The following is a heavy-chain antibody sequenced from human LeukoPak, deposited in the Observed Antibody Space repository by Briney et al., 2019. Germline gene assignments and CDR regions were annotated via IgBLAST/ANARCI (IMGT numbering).Heavy chain of an antibody. CDR1: GGSISSGGYY. CDR3: ARSPYRLWFGERINTHNWFDP. Sequence: SETLSLICTVSGGSISSGGYYWSWIRQHPGKGLEWIGEINHSGSTNYNPSLKSRVTISVDTSKNQFSLKLSSVTAADTAVYYCARSPYRLWFGERINTHNWFDPWGQGTLVTVYS. V-gene: IGHV4-39*07. D-gene: IGHD3-10*01. CDR2: INHSGST. J-gene: IGHJ5*02.